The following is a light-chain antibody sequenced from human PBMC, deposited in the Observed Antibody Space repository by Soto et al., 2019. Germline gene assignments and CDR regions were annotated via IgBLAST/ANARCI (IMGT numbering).Light chain of an antibody. Sequence: QSALTQPRSVSGSPGQSVTISCTGTSSDVGGYNYVSWYQQHPGKAPKFMIYDVSKRPSGVPDRFSGSKSGNTASLTISGLQAEDEADYYCCSYAGSYTFSWVFGGGTQLTVL. CDR1: SSDVGGYNY. V-gene: IGLV2-11*01. CDR2: DVS. J-gene: IGLJ3*02. CDR3: CSYAGSYTFSWV.